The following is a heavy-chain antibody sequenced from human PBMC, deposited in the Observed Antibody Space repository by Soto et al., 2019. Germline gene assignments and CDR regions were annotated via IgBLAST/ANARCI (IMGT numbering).Heavy chain of an antibody. D-gene: IGHD2-21*02. Sequence: ASVKVSCKASGYTFVAYYVFWVRQAPGHGXEWMGWINPKTGDTNYAQNFQGRVTMTRDTSVTTAYMELSRLTSDDTALYYCARQLAYCGGDCYTETIDYWGQGTPVTVSS. CDR3: ARQLAYCGGDCYTETIDY. CDR2: INPKTGDT. CDR1: GYTFVAYY. V-gene: IGHV1-2*02. J-gene: IGHJ4*02.